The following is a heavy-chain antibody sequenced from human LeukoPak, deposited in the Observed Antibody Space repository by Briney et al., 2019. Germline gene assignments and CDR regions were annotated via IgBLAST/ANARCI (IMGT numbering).Heavy chain of an antibody. CDR1: GFTFSSYA. CDR3: AKVGGPIGYDMNHFDY. V-gene: IGHV3-23*01. D-gene: IGHD5-12*01. Sequence: GGSLRLSCAASGFTFSSYAMNWVRQAPGKGLERVSDISGSGDRTYYAESVKGRFTVSRDNSKNTLYLQMNSLRAEDTAEYYCAKVGGPIGYDMNHFDYWGRGTQVTVSS. J-gene: IGHJ4*02. CDR2: ISGSGDRT.